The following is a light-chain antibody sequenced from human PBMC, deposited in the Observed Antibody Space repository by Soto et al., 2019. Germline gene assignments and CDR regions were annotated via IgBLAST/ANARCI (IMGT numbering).Light chain of an antibody. Sequence: QSVLTQPASVSGSPGQSITIPCTGTNSDVGGYNYVSWYQQHPGKAPKLMIYDVSDRPSGVSNRFSGSKSGNTASLTISGLQAEDEADYYCSSYTSGFYVFGTGTKVTVL. J-gene: IGLJ1*01. CDR1: NSDVGGYNY. CDR2: DVS. CDR3: SSYTSGFYV. V-gene: IGLV2-14*01.